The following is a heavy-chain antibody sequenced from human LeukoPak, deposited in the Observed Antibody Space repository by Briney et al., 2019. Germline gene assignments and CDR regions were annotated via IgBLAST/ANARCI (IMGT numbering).Heavy chain of an antibody. V-gene: IGHV4-4*07. CDR1: GGSISSYY. D-gene: IGHD2-2*01. CDR2: IYTSGST. Sequence: PSETLSLTCTVSGGSISSYYWSWIRQSAGKGLEWIGRIYTSGSTNYNPSLKSRVTMSVDTSKNQFSLKLSSVTAADTAVYYCARDPGYCSSTRCYWAGMDVWGQGATVTVSS. CDR3: ARDPGYCSSTRCYWAGMDV. J-gene: IGHJ6*02.